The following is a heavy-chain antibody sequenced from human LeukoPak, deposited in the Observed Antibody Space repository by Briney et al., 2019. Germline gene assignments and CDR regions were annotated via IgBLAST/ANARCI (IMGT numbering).Heavy chain of an antibody. D-gene: IGHD3-22*01. CDR3: AREDHYYDSSGYPHDAFDI. V-gene: IGHV4-4*07. J-gene: IGHJ3*02. CDR1: GGSISSYY. CDR2: IYTSGST. Sequence: PSETLSLTCTVSGGSISSYYWSWIRQPAGKGLEWTGRIYTSGSTNYNPSLKSRVTMSVDTSKNQFSLKLSSVTAADTAVYYCAREDHYYDSSGYPHDAFDIWGQGTMVTVSS.